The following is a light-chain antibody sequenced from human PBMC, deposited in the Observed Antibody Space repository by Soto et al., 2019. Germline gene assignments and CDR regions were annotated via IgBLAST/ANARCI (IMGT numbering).Light chain of an antibody. CDR1: NIGSKS. Sequence: SYELTQPPSVSVATGQTARITCGGNNIGSKSVHWYQQKPGQAPVLVVYDDSDRPSGIPERFSGSNSGNTATLTISRVEAGDEADYYCQVWDSSSVVFGGGTKVTVL. CDR3: QVWDSSSVV. V-gene: IGLV3-21*02. CDR2: DDS. J-gene: IGLJ2*01.